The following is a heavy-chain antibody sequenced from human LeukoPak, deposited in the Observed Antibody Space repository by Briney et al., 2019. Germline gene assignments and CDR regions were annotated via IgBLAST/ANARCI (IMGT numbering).Heavy chain of an antibody. CDR1: GYSISSGYY. CDR2: IYHSGST. D-gene: IGHD2-2*01. V-gene: IGHV4-38-2*02. Sequence: SETLFLTCAVSGYSISSGYYWGWIRPPPGKGLEWIGSIYHSGSTYYNPSLKSRVTISVDTSKNQFSLKLSSVTAADTAVYYCARDLSACSSTSCYGSWFDPWGQGTLVTVSS. CDR3: ARDLSACSSTSCYGSWFDP. J-gene: IGHJ5*02.